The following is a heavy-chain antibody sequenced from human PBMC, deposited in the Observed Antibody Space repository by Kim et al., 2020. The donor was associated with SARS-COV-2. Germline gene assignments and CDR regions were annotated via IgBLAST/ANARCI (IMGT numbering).Heavy chain of an antibody. J-gene: IGHJ4*02. CDR3: ARAKPISYYYDSSGYNYFDY. CDR2: IYYSGST. Sequence: SETLSPTCTVSGGSISSYYWSWIRQPPGKGLEWIGYIYYSGSTNYNPSLKSRVTISVDTSKNQFSLKLSSVTAADTAVYYCARAKPISYYYDSSGYNYFDYWGQGTLVTVSS. V-gene: IGHV4-59*01. D-gene: IGHD3-22*01. CDR1: GGSISSYY.